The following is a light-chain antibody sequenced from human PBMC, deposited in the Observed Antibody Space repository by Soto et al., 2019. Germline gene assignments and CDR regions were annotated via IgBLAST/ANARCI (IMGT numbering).Light chain of an antibody. CDR3: QSYDSSLRGVV. CDR2: GNT. V-gene: IGLV1-40*01. J-gene: IGLJ2*01. Sequence: QSVLTQPPSVSGAPGQRVTISCTGSSSNIGADYHVHWYQHLPGTAPKLLIYGNTDRPSGVPDRFSGSKSGTSASLAITGLQAVDEADYYCQSYDSSLRGVVFGGGTKLTGL. CDR1: SSNIGADYH.